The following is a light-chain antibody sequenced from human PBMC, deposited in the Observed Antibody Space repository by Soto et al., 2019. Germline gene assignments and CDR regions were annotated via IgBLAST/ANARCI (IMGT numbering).Light chain of an antibody. Sequence: PPTLPLSQGDRAALSFKPSQSVHNFLAWYQQKPGQAPRLLIYGASNRAAGVPDRFSGSGSGTDFTLTINSLEPEDFVVYYCQQRSNWPPITFGQGTRLEIK. J-gene: IGKJ5*01. CDR1: QSVHNF. CDR2: GAS. V-gene: IGKV3-11*01. CDR3: QQRSNWPPIT.